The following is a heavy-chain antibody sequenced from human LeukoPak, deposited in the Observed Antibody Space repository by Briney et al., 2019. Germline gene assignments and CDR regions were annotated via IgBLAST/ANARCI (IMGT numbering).Heavy chain of an antibody. V-gene: IGHV1-2*02. CDR2: INPNSGGI. D-gene: IGHD2-15*01. CDR1: GYTFTDYY. CDR3: ARGLGYCSGGSCYSEAVDY. J-gene: IGHJ4*02. Sequence: ASVKVSCKASGYTFTDYYIHWVRQAPGQGLEWMGWINPNSGGIKFAQKFQGRVTMTRDTSISTAYMELSRLRSDDTAVYYCARGLGYCSGGSCYSEAVDYWGQGTLVTVSS.